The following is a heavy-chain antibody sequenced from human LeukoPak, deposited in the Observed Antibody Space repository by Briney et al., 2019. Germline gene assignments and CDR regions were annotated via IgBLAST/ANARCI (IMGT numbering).Heavy chain of an antibody. V-gene: IGHV3-23*01. CDR2: ISGTGDST. CDR1: AFTFSSYA. J-gene: IGHJ4*02. CDR3: AKWGAWEWEPHHFDY. Sequence: PGGSLRLSCAASAFTFSSYAMSWVRQAPGKGLEWVSAISGTGDSTYYADSVKGRFTISRDNSNNTLYLQMNSLRAEDTAVYYCAKWGAWEWEPHHFDYWGQGTLVTVSS. D-gene: IGHD1-26*01.